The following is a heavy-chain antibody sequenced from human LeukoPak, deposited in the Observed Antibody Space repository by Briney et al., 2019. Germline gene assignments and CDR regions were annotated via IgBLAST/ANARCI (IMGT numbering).Heavy chain of an antibody. J-gene: IGHJ4*02. CDR1: GFTFSSYA. CDR3: ARVGSIAAAGTPDY. V-gene: IGHV3-11*06. D-gene: IGHD6-13*01. Sequence: GGSLRLSCAASGFTFSSYAMTWIRQAPGKGLEWLSYISGSGSYTNYADSVKGRFTTSRDNAKNSLYLQMNSLRAEDTAVYYCARVGSIAAAGTPDYWGQGTLVTVSS. CDR2: ISGSGSYT.